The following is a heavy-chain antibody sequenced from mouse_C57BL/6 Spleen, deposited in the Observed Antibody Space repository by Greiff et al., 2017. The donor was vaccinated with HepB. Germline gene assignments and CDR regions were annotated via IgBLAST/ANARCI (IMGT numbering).Heavy chain of an antibody. D-gene: IGHD2-4*01. J-gene: IGHJ4*01. CDR3: AKNGARDYDDYAMDY. CDR2: IWRGGST. CDR1: GFSLTSYG. Sequence: VQLQQSGPGLVQPSQSLSITCTVSGFSLTSYGVHWVRQSPGKGLEWLGVIWRGGSTDYNAAFMSRMSITKANSKNQVSFKMNSLQADDTAIYYCAKNGARDYDDYAMDYWGQGTSVTVSS. V-gene: IGHV2-5*01.